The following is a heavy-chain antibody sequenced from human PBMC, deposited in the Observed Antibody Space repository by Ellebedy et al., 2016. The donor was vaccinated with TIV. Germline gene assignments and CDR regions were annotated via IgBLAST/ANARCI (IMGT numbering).Heavy chain of an antibody. CDR3: ATPPGIAAY. D-gene: IGHD6-13*01. J-gene: IGHJ4*02. Sequence: GESLKISCAASGFTFSSYWMIWVRQAPGKGLEWVANIKPDGSAKYYVDSVKGRFTISRDNAKNSVYLQMNSLRAEDTAVYYCATPPGIAAYWGQGTLVTVSS. CDR1: GFTFSSYW. V-gene: IGHV3-7*01. CDR2: IKPDGSAK.